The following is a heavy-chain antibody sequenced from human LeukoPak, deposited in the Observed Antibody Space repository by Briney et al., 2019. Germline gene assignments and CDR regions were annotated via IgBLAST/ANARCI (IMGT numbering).Heavy chain of an antibody. J-gene: IGHJ4*02. CDR3: ARVRAYSSGWDFDY. Sequence: ASVKVSCKASGYTFTGYYMHWVRQAPGQGLEWMGWINPNSGATKYAQKFQGRVTMTRDTSISTLYMELSRLRSDDTAVYYCARVRAYSSGWDFDYWGQGSLVTVSS. CDR1: GYTFTGYY. D-gene: IGHD6-19*01. CDR2: INPNSGAT. V-gene: IGHV1-2*02.